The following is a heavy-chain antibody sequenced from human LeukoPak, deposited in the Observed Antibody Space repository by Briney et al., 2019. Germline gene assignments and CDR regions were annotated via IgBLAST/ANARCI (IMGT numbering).Heavy chain of an antibody. CDR3: ARDYYGSGSYYDMDAFDI. CDR2: ISTYNGNT. CDR1: GYTFTTYA. V-gene: IGHV1-18*01. Sequence: ASVKVSCKASGYTFTTYAICWVRQAPGQGLEWMGWISTYNGNTNYAQNLQGRVTMTTDTSTSTAYMQVRSLRSDDTAVYYCARDYYGSGSYYDMDAFDIWGQGTMVTVSS. J-gene: IGHJ3*02. D-gene: IGHD3-10*01.